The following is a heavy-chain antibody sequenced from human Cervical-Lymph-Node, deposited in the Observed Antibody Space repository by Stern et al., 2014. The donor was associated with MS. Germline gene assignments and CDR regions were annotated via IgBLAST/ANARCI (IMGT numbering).Heavy chain of an antibody. J-gene: IGHJ4*02. D-gene: IGHD1-7*01. CDR2: IWGGGNKK. V-gene: IGHV3-33*01. CDR3: ARGNWNYEGMGY. CDR1: GFTFSNYG. Sequence: VQLVQSGGGVVQPGRSLRLSCAASGFTFSNYGMHWVRQAPGKGLEWLAVIWGGGNKKYYADSVKGRFTISRDNSKNTLFLQMSSLTAEDTALYYCARGNWNYEGMGYWGQGTLVTVSS.